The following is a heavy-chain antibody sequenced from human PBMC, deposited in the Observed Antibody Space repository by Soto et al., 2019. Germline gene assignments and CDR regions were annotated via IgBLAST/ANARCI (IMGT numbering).Heavy chain of an antibody. Sequence: ASVKVSFKASGYTFTSYGISWVRQAPGQGLEWMGWISAYNGNTNYAQKLQGRVTMTTDTSTSTAYMELRSLRSDDTAVYYCARVVSSGWYGGWFDPWGQGTLVTVSS. D-gene: IGHD6-19*01. V-gene: IGHV1-18*01. CDR2: ISAYNGNT. J-gene: IGHJ5*02. CDR1: GYTFTSYG. CDR3: ARVVSSGWYGGWFDP.